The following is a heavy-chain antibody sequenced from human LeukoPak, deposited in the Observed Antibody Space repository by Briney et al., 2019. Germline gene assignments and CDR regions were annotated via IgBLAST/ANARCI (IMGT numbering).Heavy chain of an antibody. V-gene: IGHV3-30*02. CDR2: IRYDGSNK. CDR1: GFTFSSYG. D-gene: IGHD5-12*01. Sequence: GGSLRLSCGASGFTFSSYGMHWVRQAPGKGLEWVAFIRYDGSNKYYADSVKGRFTISRDNSKNTLYLQMNSLRAEDTAVYYCARGPSGYHNTGGQGTLVTVSS. J-gene: IGHJ4*02. CDR3: ARGPSGYHNT.